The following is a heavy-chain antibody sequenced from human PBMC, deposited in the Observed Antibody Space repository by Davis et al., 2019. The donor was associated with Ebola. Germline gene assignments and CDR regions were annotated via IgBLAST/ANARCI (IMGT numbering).Heavy chain of an antibody. Sequence: AASVKVSCKASGYTFTGNYIQWVRQAPGQGLEWMGRINPNSGGTNYAQKLQGRVTMTRNTSISTAYMELSSLRSEDTAVYYCARGRGSSSWYKYYYYGMDVWGKGTTVTVSS. V-gene: IGHV1-2*06. CDR1: GYTFTGNY. D-gene: IGHD6-13*01. CDR3: ARGRGSSSWYKYYYYGMDV. CDR2: INPNSGGT. J-gene: IGHJ6*04.